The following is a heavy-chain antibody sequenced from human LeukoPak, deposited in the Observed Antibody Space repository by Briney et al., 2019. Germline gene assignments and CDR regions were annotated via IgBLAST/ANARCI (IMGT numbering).Heavy chain of an antibody. J-gene: IGHJ4*02. Sequence: GGSLRLSCVASGFTFKNYAMTWVRQATGKGLEWVSGICGSGDTTDYADSGKGRFTISRDNSKNTLYLQMTNPRADDTAVYYCANAGSDTMRGYWGQGTPVTVSS. V-gene: IGHV3-23*01. CDR2: ICGSGDTT. D-gene: IGHD3-22*01. CDR3: ANAGSDTMRGY. CDR1: GFTFKNYA.